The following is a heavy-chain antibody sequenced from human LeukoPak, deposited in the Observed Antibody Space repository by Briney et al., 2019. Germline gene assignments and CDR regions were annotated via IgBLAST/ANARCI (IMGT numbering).Heavy chain of an antibody. J-gene: IGHJ4*02. V-gene: IGHV3-43D*03. Sequence: PGGSPRLSCAASGFTFDDYAMHWVRQAPGKGLEWVSLISWDGGSTYYADSVKGRFTISRDNSKNSLYLQMNRLRAEDTALYYCAKDEYYGSGSYYTGIDYWGQGTLVTVSS. CDR1: GFTFDDYA. D-gene: IGHD3-10*01. CDR2: ISWDGGST. CDR3: AKDEYYGSGSYYTGIDY.